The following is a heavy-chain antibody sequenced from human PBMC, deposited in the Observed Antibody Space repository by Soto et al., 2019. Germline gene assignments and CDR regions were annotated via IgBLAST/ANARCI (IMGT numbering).Heavy chain of an antibody. J-gene: IGHJ4*02. D-gene: IGHD3-3*01. V-gene: IGHV3-7*01. CDR2: INQDGSEK. CDR3: ARDFGVQEPDY. CDR1: GFTFSSFW. Sequence: GGSLRLSWAASGFTFSSFWITWVRQAPGKGLEWVANINQDGSEKHYVDSVKGRFTLSRDNAENSVYLQMNSLRADDTAVYYCARDFGVQEPDYWGKGTLVTVSS.